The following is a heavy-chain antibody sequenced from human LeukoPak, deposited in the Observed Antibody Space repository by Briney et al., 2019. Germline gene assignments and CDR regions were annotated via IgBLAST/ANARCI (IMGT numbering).Heavy chain of an antibody. J-gene: IGHJ4*02. CDR1: GFTFSSYW. CDR3: ASGLVIDY. CDR2: INSDGSST. V-gene: IGHV3-74*01. Sequence: GGSLRLSCAASGFTFSSYWMHWVRQAPGKGLVWVSRINSDGSSTSYADSVKGRFTISRDDARQSLYLQMDSLRVEDTAVYYCASGLVIDYWGQGTLVTVSP. D-gene: IGHD3/OR15-3a*01.